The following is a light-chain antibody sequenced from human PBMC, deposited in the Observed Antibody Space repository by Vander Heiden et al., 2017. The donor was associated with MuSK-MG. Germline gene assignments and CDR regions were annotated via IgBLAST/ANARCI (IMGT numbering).Light chain of an antibody. Sequence: DIQMTQSPSSLSASVGDRVTITCRAAHTISNYLNWYQQKPGKAPKLLISAATSLQSGVPSRFSGSGSGTDFTLTISSLQPEDFATYYCQQSYSPLLSFGGGTKVEIK. CDR2: AAT. J-gene: IGKJ4*01. V-gene: IGKV1-39*01. CDR1: HTISNY. CDR3: QQSYSPLLS.